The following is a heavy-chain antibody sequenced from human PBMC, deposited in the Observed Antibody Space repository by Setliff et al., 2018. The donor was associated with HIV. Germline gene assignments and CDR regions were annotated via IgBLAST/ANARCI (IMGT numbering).Heavy chain of an antibody. CDR3: ARHDGLRSVHGAFDI. CDR1: GYTFNSHG. Sequence: ASVKVSCKASGYTFNSHGISWVRQAPGQGLEWMGWISTYNDNTNYAQKLQGRVTMTTETSTSTAYMELRSLRTDDTAVYYCARHDGLRSVHGAFDIWGQGTMVTVSS. V-gene: IGHV1-18*01. D-gene: IGHD4-17*01. CDR2: ISTYNDNT. J-gene: IGHJ3*02.